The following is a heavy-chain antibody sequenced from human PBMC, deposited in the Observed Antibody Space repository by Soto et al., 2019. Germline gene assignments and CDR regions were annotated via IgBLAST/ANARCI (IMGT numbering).Heavy chain of an antibody. J-gene: IGHJ5*02. CDR1: GFTFSSYA. D-gene: IGHD2-2*02. V-gene: IGHV3-23*01. CDR2: ISGSGGST. CDR3: AKDRGSGSTSWYNGWFDP. Sequence: EVQLLESGGGLVQPGGSPRLSCVASGFTFSSYAMTWVRQAPGKGLEWVSAISGSGGSTYYADSVKGRFTISRDNSKNTLYLQMNSLRAEDTAVYYCAKDRGSGSTSWYNGWFDPWGQGTLVTVSS.